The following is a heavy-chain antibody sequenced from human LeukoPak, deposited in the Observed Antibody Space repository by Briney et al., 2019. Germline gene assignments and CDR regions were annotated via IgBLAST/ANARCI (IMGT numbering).Heavy chain of an antibody. CDR3: ARSAAAGTVFDH. CDR1: GGSFSGSY. D-gene: IGHD6-13*01. Sequence: SETLSLTCAVYGGSFSGSYWTWIRQPPGKGLEWIGEINHSGSTNYNPSLKSRVTISVDTSKNQFSLKLSSVTAADTAVYYCARSAAAGTVFDHWGQGTLVTVSS. CDR2: INHSGST. V-gene: IGHV4-34*01. J-gene: IGHJ4*02.